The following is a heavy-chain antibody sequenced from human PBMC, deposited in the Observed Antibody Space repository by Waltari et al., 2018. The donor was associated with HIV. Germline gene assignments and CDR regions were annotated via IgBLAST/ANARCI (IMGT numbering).Heavy chain of an antibody. Sequence: EVQLVESGGGLVQPGRSLRLSCTTSGFTFGAYSLNWVRQAPGKGLQWVGFIRSKGYGGTTEYAASVKGRFTISRDDFKSIAYLQMNSLKPEDTAVYYCTKFSSGYYLADYWGQGTLVTVSS. CDR3: TKFSSGYYLADY. CDR1: GFTFGAYS. J-gene: IGHJ4*02. CDR2: IRSKGYGGTT. D-gene: IGHD3-22*01. V-gene: IGHV3-49*04.